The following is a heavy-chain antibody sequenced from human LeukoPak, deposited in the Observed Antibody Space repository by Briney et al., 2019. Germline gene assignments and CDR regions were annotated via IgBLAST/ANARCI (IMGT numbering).Heavy chain of an antibody. CDR1: GFTFRNYV. V-gene: IGHV3-30-3*01. D-gene: IGHD3-10*01. CDR3: AREGYYGSGSPPSLYFDY. Sequence: GGSLRLSCAASGFTFRNYVIHWVRQAPGKGLEWVAVTSSDLNVKLYADSVKGRFTISRGNSRSTLYLQMNSLRPEDTAIYYCAREGYYGSGSPPSLYFDYWGQGTLVTVSS. CDR2: TSSDLNVK. J-gene: IGHJ4*02.